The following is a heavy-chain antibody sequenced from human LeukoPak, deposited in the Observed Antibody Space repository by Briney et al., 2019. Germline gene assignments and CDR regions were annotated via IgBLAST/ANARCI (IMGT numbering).Heavy chain of an antibody. D-gene: IGHD5-12*01. Sequence: GGSQRLSCAASGFTFSSYAMHWVRQAPGKGLEWVAVISYDGSNKYYADSVKGRFTISRDNSKNTLYLQMNSLRAEDTAVYYCARSDNSGYDFPHFDYWGQGTLVTVSS. V-gene: IGHV3-30-3*01. CDR2: ISYDGSNK. J-gene: IGHJ4*02. CDR3: ARSDNSGYDFPHFDY. CDR1: GFTFSSYA.